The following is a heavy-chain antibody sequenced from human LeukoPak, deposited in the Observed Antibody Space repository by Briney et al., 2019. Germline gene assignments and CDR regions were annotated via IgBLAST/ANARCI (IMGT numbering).Heavy chain of an antibody. CDR1: GDSISNGDHY. CDR2: IYHTGTT. Sequence: SQTLSLTCTVSGDSISNGDHYWSWIRQPPGKGLKWIGYIYHTGTTYYNPSLKSRGTMSVDTSKNQFSLKLSSVTAADTAVYYCAKGALPLHIVVVPGEINWFDPWGQGTLVTVSS. CDR3: AKGALPLHIVVVPGEINWFDP. J-gene: IGHJ5*02. V-gene: IGHV4-30-2*02. D-gene: IGHD2-2*01.